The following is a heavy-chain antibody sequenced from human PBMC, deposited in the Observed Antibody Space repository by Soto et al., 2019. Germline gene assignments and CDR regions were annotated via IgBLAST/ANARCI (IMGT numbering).Heavy chain of an antibody. CDR3: ARLSLPADYYDILTGSDY. CDR1: GFTFSSYS. CDR2: ISSSSSYI. J-gene: IGHJ4*02. Sequence: GGSLRLSCAASGFTFSSYSMNWVRQAPGKGLEWVSSISSSSSYIYYADSVKGRFTISRDNAKNSLYLQMNSLRAEDTAVYYCARLSLPADYYDILTGSDYWGQGTLVTVSS. D-gene: IGHD3-9*01. V-gene: IGHV3-21*01.